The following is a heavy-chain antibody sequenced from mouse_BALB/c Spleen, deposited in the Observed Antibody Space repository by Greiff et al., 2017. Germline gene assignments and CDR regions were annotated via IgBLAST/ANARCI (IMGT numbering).Heavy chain of an antibody. Sequence: VQLQQSGAELVRPGVSVKISCKGSGYTFTDYAMHWVKQSHAKSLEWIGVISTYYGDASYNQKFKGKATMNVDKSSSTAYMELARLTSEDSAIYYCARGYGNYFDYWGQGTTLTVSS. D-gene: IGHD2-10*02. V-gene: IGHV1S137*01. CDR1: GYTFTDYA. CDR2: ISTYYGDA. J-gene: IGHJ2*01. CDR3: ARGYGNYFDY.